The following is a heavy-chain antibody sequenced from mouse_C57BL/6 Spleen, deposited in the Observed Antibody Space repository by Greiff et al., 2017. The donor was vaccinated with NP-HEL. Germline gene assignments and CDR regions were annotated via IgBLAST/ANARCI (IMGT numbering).Heavy chain of an antibody. V-gene: IGHV1-64*01. D-gene: IGHD2-4*01. CDR3: ASYDYAWFAY. CDR2: IHPNSGST. Sequence: QVQLKQPGAELVKPGASVKLSCKASGYTFTSYWMHWVKQRPGQGLEWIGMIHPNSGSTNYNEKFKSKATLTVDKSPSTAYMQLSSLTSEDSAFYYCASYDYAWFAYWGQGTLVTVSA. CDR1: GYTFTSYW. J-gene: IGHJ3*01.